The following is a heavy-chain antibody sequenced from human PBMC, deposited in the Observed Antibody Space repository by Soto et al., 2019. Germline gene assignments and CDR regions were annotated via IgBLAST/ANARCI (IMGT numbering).Heavy chain of an antibody. D-gene: IGHD3-3*01. V-gene: IGHV1-46*01. Sequence: GASVKVSCKASGYTFTSYYMHWVRQAPGQELERMGIINPSGGSTSYAQKFQGRVTMTRDTSTSTVYMELSSLRSEDTAVYYCARDPPEYDFWSGYLDYWGQGTLVTVSS. J-gene: IGHJ4*02. CDR3: ARDPPEYDFWSGYLDY. CDR2: INPSGGST. CDR1: GYTFTSYY.